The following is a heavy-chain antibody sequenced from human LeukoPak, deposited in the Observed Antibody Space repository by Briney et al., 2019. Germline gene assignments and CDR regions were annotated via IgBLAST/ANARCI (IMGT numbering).Heavy chain of an antibody. CDR2: ISYDGSNK. V-gene: IGHV3-30*18. J-gene: IGHJ4*02. Sequence: GRSLRLSCAASGFTFSSYGMHWVRQAPGKGLEWVAVISYDGSNKYYADSVKGRFTISRDNSKNTLYLQMNSLRAEDTAVYYCAKDLFYDSSGSIDYWGQGTLVTVSS. CDR3: AKDLFYDSSGSIDY. CDR1: GFTFSSYG. D-gene: IGHD3-22*01.